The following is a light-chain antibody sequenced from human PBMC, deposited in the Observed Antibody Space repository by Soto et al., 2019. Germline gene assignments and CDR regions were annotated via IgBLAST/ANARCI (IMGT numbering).Light chain of an antibody. CDR2: TAS. CDR1: QAISSY. Sequence: AIRMTQSPSSLSASTGDSVTITCRASQAISSYLAWYQRKPGQAPKLLIYTASTLQSGVPSRFSGSGSGTDFTLTISFLQSEDFGTYFCQQYFGYPLTFGGGTKVEIK. CDR3: QQYFGYPLT. J-gene: IGKJ4*01. V-gene: IGKV1-8*01.